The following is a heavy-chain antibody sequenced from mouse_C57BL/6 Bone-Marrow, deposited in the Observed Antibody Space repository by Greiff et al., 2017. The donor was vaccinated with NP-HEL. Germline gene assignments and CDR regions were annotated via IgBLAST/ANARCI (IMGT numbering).Heavy chain of an antibody. D-gene: IGHD1-1*01. V-gene: IGHV14-4*01. CDR2: IDPENGDT. CDR1: GFNIKDDY. Sequence: VHVKQSGAELVRPGASVKLSCTASGFNIKDDYMHWVKQRPEQGLEWIGWIDPENGDTEYASKFQGKATITADTSSNTAYLQLSSLTSEDTAVYYCKNYYGSSLYAMDYWGQGTSVTVSS. J-gene: IGHJ4*01. CDR3: KNYYGSSLYAMDY.